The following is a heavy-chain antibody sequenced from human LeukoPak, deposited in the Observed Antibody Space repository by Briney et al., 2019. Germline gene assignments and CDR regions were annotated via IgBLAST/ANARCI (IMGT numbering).Heavy chain of an antibody. CDR2: IYTSGST. CDR1: GGSISSYY. Sequence: SETLSLTCTVSGGSISSYYWSWIRQPPGKGLEWIGYIYTSGSTNYNPSLKSRVTISVDTSKNQFSLKLSSVTAADTAVYYCARHGSSWYPNWFDPWGQGTLVTVSS. J-gene: IGHJ5*02. CDR3: ARHGSSWYPNWFDP. V-gene: IGHV4-4*09. D-gene: IGHD6-13*01.